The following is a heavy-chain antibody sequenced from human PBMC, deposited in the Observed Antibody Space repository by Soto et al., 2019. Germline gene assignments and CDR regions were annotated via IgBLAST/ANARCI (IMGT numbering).Heavy chain of an antibody. V-gene: IGHV4-34*01. Sequence: QVQLQQWGAGLLKPSETLSLTCGVYGASLNAYLWHWIRQAPGKGLEWIGEINHRGDTNYNPSLKSRVNISVDTSKTQFSLKMNSMTGADTAVFYCARQQRDGGLWGWGRGTLVTVSS. J-gene: IGHJ4*02. CDR2: INHRGDT. CDR1: GASLNAYL. CDR3: ARQQRDGGLWG. D-gene: IGHD3-16*01.